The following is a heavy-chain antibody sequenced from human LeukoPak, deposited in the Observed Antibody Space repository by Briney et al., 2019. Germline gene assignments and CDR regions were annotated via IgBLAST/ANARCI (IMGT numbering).Heavy chain of an antibody. CDR3: ARHLGSSGYYYPTAYFDY. V-gene: IGHV1-18*01. CDR1: VYTFTSYG. Sequence: ASVKVSCKASVYTFTSYGISWVRQAPGQGLEWMGWISAYNGNTNYAQKLQSRVTMTTDTSTSTAYMEPRSLRSDDTAVYYCARHLGSSGYYYPTAYFDYWGQGTLVTVSS. CDR2: ISAYNGNT. D-gene: IGHD3-22*01. J-gene: IGHJ4*02.